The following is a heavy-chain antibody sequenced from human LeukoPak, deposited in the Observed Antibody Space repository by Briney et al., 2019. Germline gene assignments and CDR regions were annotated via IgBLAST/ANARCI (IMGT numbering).Heavy chain of an antibody. Sequence: PGRSLRLSCAASGFTFSSYGMHWVRQAPGKGLEWVALISYDGSTEYYGDSVRGRFTISRDNSKSTMFLQMNSLRDEDTAVYYCAKGSGWYADYWGQGTLVTVSS. D-gene: IGHD6-13*01. J-gene: IGHJ4*02. CDR2: ISYDGSTE. CDR3: AKGSGWYADY. V-gene: IGHV3-30*18. CDR1: GFTFSSYG.